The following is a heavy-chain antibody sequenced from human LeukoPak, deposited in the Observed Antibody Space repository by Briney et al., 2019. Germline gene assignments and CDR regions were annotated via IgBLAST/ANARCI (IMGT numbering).Heavy chain of an antibody. CDR1: GFTFSSYG. J-gene: IGHJ4*02. V-gene: IGHV3-30*18. Sequence: GGSLRLSCAASGFTFSSYGMHWVRQAPGKGLEWVAVISYDGSNKYYADSVKGRFTISRDNSKNTLYLQMNSLRAEDTAVYYCANAPRGAPWSLFDYWGQGTLVTVSS. D-gene: IGHD2-8*01. CDR3: ANAPRGAPWSLFDY. CDR2: ISYDGSNK.